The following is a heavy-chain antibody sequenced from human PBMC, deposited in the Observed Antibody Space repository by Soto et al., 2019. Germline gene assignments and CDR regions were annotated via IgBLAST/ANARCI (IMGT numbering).Heavy chain of an antibody. J-gene: IGHJ4*02. CDR3: AKDGPIVGATANDY. CDR2: ISYDGSNK. D-gene: IGHD1-26*01. Sequence: QVQLVESGGGVVQPGRSLRLSCAASGFTFSSYGMHWVRQAPGKGLEWVAVISYDGSNKYYADSVKGRFTISRDNSKNTLYLQMNSLRAGDTAVYYCAKDGPIVGATANDYWGQGTLVTVSS. V-gene: IGHV3-30*18. CDR1: GFTFSSYG.